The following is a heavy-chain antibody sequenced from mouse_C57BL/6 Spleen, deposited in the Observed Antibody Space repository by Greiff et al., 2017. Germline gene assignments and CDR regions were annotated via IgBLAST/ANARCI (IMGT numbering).Heavy chain of an antibody. Sequence: EVQLQQSGAELVKPGASVKLSCTASGFNINDYYMHWVKQRTEQGLEWIGRIDPEDGETKSAPKFQGKATITADTSSNTAYLQLSNLTTEGTAVYYCARGLLRGDYAKDYWGQGTSVTGSS. CDR2: IDPEDGET. J-gene: IGHJ4*01. CDR1: GFNINDYY. V-gene: IGHV14-2*01. CDR3: ARGLLRGDYAKDY. D-gene: IGHD1-1*01.